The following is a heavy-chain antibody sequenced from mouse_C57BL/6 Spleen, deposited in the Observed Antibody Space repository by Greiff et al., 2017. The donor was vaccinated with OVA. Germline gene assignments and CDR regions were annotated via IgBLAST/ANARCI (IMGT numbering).Heavy chain of an antibody. D-gene: IGHD1-1*01. CDR1: GYSFTGYY. V-gene: IGHV1-42*01. CDR3: AMEVEYYGSSYYFDD. J-gene: IGHJ2*01. Sequence: VQLQQSGPELVKPGASVKISCKASGYSFTGYYMNWVKQSPEKSLEWIGELNPSTGGTTYNQKFKAKATLTVDKSSSTAYMQLKSLTSEDSAVYYCAMEVEYYGSSYYFDDWGQGTTLTVSS. CDR2: LNPSTGGT.